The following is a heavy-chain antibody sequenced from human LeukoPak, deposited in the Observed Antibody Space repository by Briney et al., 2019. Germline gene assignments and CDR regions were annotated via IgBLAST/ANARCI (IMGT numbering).Heavy chain of an antibody. D-gene: IGHD1-7*01. V-gene: IGHV3-11*04. CDR2: ISSSGSTR. J-gene: IGHJ4*02. CDR1: GFTFSDYY. CDR3: ARNWNSAFD. Sequence: GGSLRLFCAASGFTFSDYYMSWIRQAPGKGLEWVSYISSSGSTRHYADSVKGRFTISRDSAKKSLYLQMNSLGAEDTAVYYCARNWNSAFDWGQGTLVTVSS.